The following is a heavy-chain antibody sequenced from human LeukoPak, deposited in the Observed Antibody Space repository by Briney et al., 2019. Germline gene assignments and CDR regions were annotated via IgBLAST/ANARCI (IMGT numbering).Heavy chain of an antibody. Sequence: ASVKVSCNACLYTFTSYYMHSVRQAPGQGLEWMGIINTIGGSTTYAQKFKGRVTMTRDTSTSSDYMELSSLRSEDTAVYSCARDPREVLGYDFWSGYSYYFDYWGQGTLVTASS. CDR1: LYTFTSYY. D-gene: IGHD3-3*01. V-gene: IGHV1-46*03. CDR3: ARDPREVLGYDFWSGYSYYFDY. CDR2: INTIGGST. J-gene: IGHJ4*02.